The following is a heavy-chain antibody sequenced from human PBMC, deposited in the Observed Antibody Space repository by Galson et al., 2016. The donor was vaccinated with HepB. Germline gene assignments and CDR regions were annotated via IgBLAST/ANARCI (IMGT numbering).Heavy chain of an antibody. J-gene: IGHJ4*02. V-gene: IGHV3-23*01. CDR2: ITGTDYYT. CDR1: GFSFSNSG. CDR3: GKHGGFDY. D-gene: IGHD3-16*01. Sequence: SLRLSCAASGFSFSNSGMSWVRQAPGRGLEWVASITGTDYYTYYADSIKDRFTISRDNSKNTLYLYMNNLTAGDTAIYYCGKHGGFDYWGQGALVTVSS.